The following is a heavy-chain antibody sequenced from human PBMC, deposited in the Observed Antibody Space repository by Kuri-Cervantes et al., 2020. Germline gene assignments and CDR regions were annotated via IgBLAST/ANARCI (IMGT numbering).Heavy chain of an antibody. CDR3: TSGWSNPFDY. CDR1: GFTFRSYA. CDR2: ISGSGGST. Sequence: ETLSLTCAASGFTFRSYAMSWVRQAPGKGLEWVSAISGSGGSTYYADSVKGRFTISRDNSKNTLYLQMNSLRDEDTAVYYCTSGWSNPFDYWGQGTLVTVSS. D-gene: IGHD6-19*01. J-gene: IGHJ4*02. V-gene: IGHV3-23*01.